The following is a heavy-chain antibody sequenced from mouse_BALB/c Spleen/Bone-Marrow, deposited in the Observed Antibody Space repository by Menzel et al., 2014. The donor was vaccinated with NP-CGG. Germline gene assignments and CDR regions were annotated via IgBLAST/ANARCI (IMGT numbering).Heavy chain of an antibody. CDR1: GYSFTDYN. J-gene: IGHJ3*01. V-gene: IGHV1-39*01. CDR3: ARGHDGYRTWFAY. Sequence: VQLKESGPELEKPGASVKMSCKASGYSFTDYNMNWVKQSNGKSLEWIGNIDPSYGGTTYNQKFKGKATLTVDKSSSTVYMQLKSLTSGDSAVYYCARGHDGYRTWFAYWGQGTLVTVSA. D-gene: IGHD2-3*01. CDR2: IDPSYGGT.